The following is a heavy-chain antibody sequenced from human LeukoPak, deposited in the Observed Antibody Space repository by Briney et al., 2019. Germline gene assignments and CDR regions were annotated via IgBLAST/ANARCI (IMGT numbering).Heavy chain of an antibody. CDR3: ARDGPAQMVDLDY. D-gene: IGHD3-10*01. V-gene: IGHV1-2*02. Sequence: GASVKVSCKASGYTFSGTGWYLYWLRQAPGQGLECMGWIHPNNGDTAYAQKFEGRVAMTRDTSISTAYMELGRLRPDDTAVYFCARDGPAQMVDLDYWGQGTLVTVSS. CDR2: IHPNNGDT. J-gene: IGHJ4*02. CDR1: GYTFSGTGWY.